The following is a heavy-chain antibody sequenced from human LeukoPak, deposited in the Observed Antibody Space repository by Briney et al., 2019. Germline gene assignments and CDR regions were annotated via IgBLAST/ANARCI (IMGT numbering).Heavy chain of an antibody. CDR2: IYYSGST. CDR1: GGSVSSGSHY. J-gene: IGHJ4*02. D-gene: IGHD4-17*01. V-gene: IGHV4-61*01. CDR3: AREDRYGDYLDY. Sequence: PSETLSLTCTVSGGSVSSGSHYWSWIRQPPGKGLEWIGYIYYSGSTNYNPSLKSRVTISVDTSKNQFSLKLSSLTAADTAVYYCAREDRYGDYLDYWGQGTLVTVSS.